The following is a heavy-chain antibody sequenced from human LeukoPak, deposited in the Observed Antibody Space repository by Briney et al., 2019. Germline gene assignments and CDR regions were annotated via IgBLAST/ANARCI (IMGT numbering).Heavy chain of an antibody. CDR3: ARERSWLDP. Sequence: ASVNVSCKASGYTFTGYYMHWVRQAPGQGLEWMGWINPNSGGTNYAQKFQGRVTMTRDTSITTAYMELSRLRSDDTAVYYCARERSWLDPWGQGTLVTVSS. CDR1: GYTFTGYY. J-gene: IGHJ5*02. V-gene: IGHV1-2*02. CDR2: INPNSGGT.